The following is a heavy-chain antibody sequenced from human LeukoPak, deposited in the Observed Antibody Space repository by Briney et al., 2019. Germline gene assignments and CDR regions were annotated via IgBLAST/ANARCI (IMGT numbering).Heavy chain of an antibody. CDR1: GGSISSYY. CDR3: ARNPGDPVWYFDL. CDR2: IYYSGST. J-gene: IGHJ2*01. D-gene: IGHD3-10*01. Sequence: PSETLSLTCTVSGGSISSYYWSWIRQPPGKGLEWIGYIYYSGSTNYNPSLKSRVTISVDTSKNQFSLKLSSVTAADTAVYYCARNPGDPVWYFDLWGRGTLVTVSS. V-gene: IGHV4-59*01.